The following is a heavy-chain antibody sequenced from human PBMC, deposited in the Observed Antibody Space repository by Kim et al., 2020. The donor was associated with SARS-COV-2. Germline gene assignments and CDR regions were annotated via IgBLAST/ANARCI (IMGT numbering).Heavy chain of an antibody. J-gene: IGHJ4*02. Sequence: STNCNPSLQSRLTISIDTSKNHLSLKRTSVSAADTAVYYCARGVITTGFDYWGQGTLVTVSS. CDR3: ARGVITTGFDY. V-gene: IGHV4-34*01. CDR2: ST. D-gene: IGHD3-22*01.